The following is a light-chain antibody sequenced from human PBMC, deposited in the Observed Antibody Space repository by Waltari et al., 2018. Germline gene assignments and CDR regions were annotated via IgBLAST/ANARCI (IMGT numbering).Light chain of an antibody. V-gene: IGLV4-69*01. Sequence: QLVLTQSPSASPSLGASVKLTCTLSSGHSSNVIAWLQQQPEKGPRYLMKVNSDGSHNKGDEIPDRFSGSSSGAERYLTISSLQSEDEADYYCQTGGHGTWVFGGGTKLTVL. J-gene: IGLJ3*02. CDR3: QTGGHGTWV. CDR2: VNSDGSH. CDR1: SGHSSNV.